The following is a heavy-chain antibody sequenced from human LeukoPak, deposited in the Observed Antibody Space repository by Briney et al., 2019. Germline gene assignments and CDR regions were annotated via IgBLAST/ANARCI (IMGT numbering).Heavy chain of an antibody. D-gene: IGHD6-13*01. V-gene: IGHV3-53*01. CDR2: IYSGGST. Sequence: GGSLRLSCAASGFTVSSNYMSWVRQVPEKGLEWVSVIYSGGSTYYADSVKGRFTISRDNSKNTLYLQMNSLRAEDTAVFYCARLRKGGSSWYGVGAFDIWGQGTMVTVSS. CDR3: ARLRKGGSSWYGVGAFDI. J-gene: IGHJ3*02. CDR1: GFTVSSNY.